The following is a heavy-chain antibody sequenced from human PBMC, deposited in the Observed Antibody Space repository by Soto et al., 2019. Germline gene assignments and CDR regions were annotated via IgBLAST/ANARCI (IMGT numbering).Heavy chain of an antibody. Sequence: QVQLVQSGAEVKKPGSSVKVSCKASGGTFSSYAISWVRQAPGQGLEWMGGIIPIFGTATYAQKLQGRVTITADESTSTAYMEVSSLRSEDTAVYYGARDGDCSSTSCYSFLASGFDPWGQGTLVTVSS. CDR2: IIPIFGTA. CDR1: GGTFSSYA. D-gene: IGHD2-2*01. J-gene: IGHJ5*02. CDR3: ARDGDCSSTSCYSFLASGFDP. V-gene: IGHV1-69*01.